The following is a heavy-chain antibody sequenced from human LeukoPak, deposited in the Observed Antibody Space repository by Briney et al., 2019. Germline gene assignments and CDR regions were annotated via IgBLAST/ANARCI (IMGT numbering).Heavy chain of an antibody. J-gene: IGHJ6*03. D-gene: IGHD6-13*01. CDR2: MNPNSGNT. Sequence: GSSVKVSCKASGYTFTSYDINWVRQATGQGLEWMGWMNPNSGNTGYAQKFQGRVTITRNTSISSAYMELSSLRSEDTAVYYCARGPRSWYMGYYYYYMDVWGKGTTVTVSS. CDR3: ARGPRSWYMGYYYYYMDV. CDR1: GYTFTSYD. V-gene: IGHV1-8*03.